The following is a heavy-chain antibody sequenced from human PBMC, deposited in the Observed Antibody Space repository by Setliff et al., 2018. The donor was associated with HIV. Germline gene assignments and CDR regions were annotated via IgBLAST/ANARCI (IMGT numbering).Heavy chain of an antibody. CDR1: GDTFTSYY. Sequence: PSVKVSCKASGDTFTSYYMHWVRRAPGQGLEWMGMISPSGASTKYAQRLQGRVTLTRDTSSSTVYVELSSLRSDDTAVYYCAREAEQGERSSSWYFDYWGQGTLVTVSS. D-gene: IGHD6-6*01. V-gene: IGHV1-46*01. J-gene: IGHJ4*02. CDR2: ISPSGAST. CDR3: AREAEQGERSSSWYFDY.